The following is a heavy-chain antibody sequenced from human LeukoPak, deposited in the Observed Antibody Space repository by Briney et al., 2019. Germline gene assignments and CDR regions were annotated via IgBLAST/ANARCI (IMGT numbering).Heavy chain of an antibody. CDR1: GGSISSSSYY. CDR2: IYYSGST. CDR3: ARIRGVLLWFGELSRNWFDP. D-gene: IGHD3-10*01. Sequence: PSETLSLTCTVSGGSISSSSYYWGWIRQPPGTGLEWIGSIYYSGSTYYNPSLKSRVTISVDTSKNQFSLKLSSVTAADTAVYYCARIRGVLLWFGELSRNWFDPWGQGTLVTVSS. V-gene: IGHV4-39*07. J-gene: IGHJ5*02.